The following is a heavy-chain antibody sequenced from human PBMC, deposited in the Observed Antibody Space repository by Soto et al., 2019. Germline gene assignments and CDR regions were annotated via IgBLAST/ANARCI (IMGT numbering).Heavy chain of an antibody. CDR3: AKDRHYHREYFHY. CDR2: VSANGQGI. CDR1: GFTFSSSA. Sequence: PGGSLRLSCAASGFTFSSSAISWVRQAPGKGLEWVSAVSANGQGIYYADSVRGRFTISRDNSKNTVFLHMDSLSAEDTAVYYCAKDRHYHREYFHYWGQGTMVTVSS. D-gene: IGHD3-10*01. V-gene: IGHV3-23*01. J-gene: IGHJ4*02.